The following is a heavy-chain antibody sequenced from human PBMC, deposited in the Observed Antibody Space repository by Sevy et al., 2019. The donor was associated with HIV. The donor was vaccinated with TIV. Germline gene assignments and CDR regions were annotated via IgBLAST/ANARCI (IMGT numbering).Heavy chain of an antibody. J-gene: IGHJ4*02. CDR3: ARGGDFNDRSAKRDFDY. V-gene: IGHV3-33*01. Sequence: GGSLRLSCAASGFTFSNYGMHWVRQAPGKGLEWVAVIWNDGSNKYYADSVKGRFTISRDNSKKTLHLQMNSLRVEDTALYFCARGGDFNDRSAKRDFDYWGQGTLVTVSS. CDR1: GFTFSNYG. D-gene: IGHD3-22*01. CDR2: IWNDGSNK.